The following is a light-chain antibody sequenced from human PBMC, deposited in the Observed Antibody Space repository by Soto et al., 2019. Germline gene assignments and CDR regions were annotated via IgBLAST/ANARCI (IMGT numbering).Light chain of an antibody. V-gene: IGKV1-5*01. CDR3: QQYNRSYT. J-gene: IGKJ2*01. Sequence: TQSPSILSASGGDRVTITCRASQSIANRLAWYQQKPGKTPKLLIYGASTLESGVPSRFSGSGSGTEFTLTINSLQTDDFATYYCQQYNRSYTFGQGTKVDIK. CDR1: QSIANR. CDR2: GAS.